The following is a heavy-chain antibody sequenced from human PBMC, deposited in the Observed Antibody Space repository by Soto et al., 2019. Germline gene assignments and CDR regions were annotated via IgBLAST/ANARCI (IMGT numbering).Heavy chain of an antibody. V-gene: IGHV3-33*01. J-gene: IGHJ6*03. CDR3: ARDLYDGYYYMDV. CDR1: GFTFSSYG. D-gene: IGHD3-3*01. Sequence: GGSLRLSCAASGFTFSSYGMHWVRQAPGKGLEWVAVIWYDGSNKYYADSVKGRFTISSDNSKNTLYLQMNSLRAEDTAVYYCARDLYDGYYYMDVWGKGTTVTVSS. CDR2: IWYDGSNK.